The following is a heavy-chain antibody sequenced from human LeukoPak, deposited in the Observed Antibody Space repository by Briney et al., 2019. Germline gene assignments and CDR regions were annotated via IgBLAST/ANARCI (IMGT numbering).Heavy chain of an antibody. V-gene: IGHV1-24*01. CDR1: GYTLTELS. CDR2: FDPEKGDT. D-gene: IGHD2-15*01. J-gene: IGHJ6*04. Sequence: ASVKVSCKVSGYTLTELSMHWVRQAPGKGFEWLGRFDPEKGDTIYAQKFQGRVTMTRDTSISTAYMELSRLRSDDTAVYYCARELGLDVWGKGTTVTVSS. CDR3: ARELGLDV.